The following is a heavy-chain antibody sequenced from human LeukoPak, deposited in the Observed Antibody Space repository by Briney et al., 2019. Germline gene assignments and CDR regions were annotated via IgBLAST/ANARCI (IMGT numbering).Heavy chain of an antibody. J-gene: IGHJ4*02. Sequence: GGSLRLSCAASGFTFSSYAMSWVRQAPGKGLEWVSAISDNGGSRYYADSVKGRFTISRDNSKNTLYLQMNSLRAEDTAVYYCAKDSLAAAGYFDYWGQGTLVSVSS. V-gene: IGHV3-23*01. CDR2: ISDNGGSR. CDR3: AKDSLAAAGYFDY. CDR1: GFTFSSYA. D-gene: IGHD6-13*01.